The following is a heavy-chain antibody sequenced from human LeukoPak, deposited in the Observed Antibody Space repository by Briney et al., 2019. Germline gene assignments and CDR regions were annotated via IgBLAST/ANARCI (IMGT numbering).Heavy chain of an antibody. J-gene: IGHJ2*01. CDR2: IYYSGST. D-gene: IGHD5-18*01. Sequence: PSETLSLTCTVSGGSISSYYWSWFRQTPGKGPEWIGYIYYSGSTKYNPSLKSRLTISVDRSKNQFSLKLNSVTAADTAVYYCARYWGVQLWPHWYFDLWGRGSLVTVSS. V-gene: IGHV4-59*01. CDR1: GGSISSYY. CDR3: ARYWGVQLWPHWYFDL.